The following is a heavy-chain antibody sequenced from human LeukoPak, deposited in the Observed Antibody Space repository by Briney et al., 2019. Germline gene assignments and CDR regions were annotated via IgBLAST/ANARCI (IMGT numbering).Heavy chain of an antibody. D-gene: IGHD6-13*01. CDR2: IIPIFGTA. J-gene: IGHJ4*02. CDR3: AAYTSSWLRFPNDYWGQGTLVTVSSGESSQVWSASGKHFDS. V-gene: IGHV1-69*05. CDR1: GGTFSSYA. Sequence: SVKVSCKASGGTFSSYAISWVRQAPGQGLEWMGRIIPIFGTANYAQKFQGRVTITTDKSTSTAYMDLSSLSSEDTAVYYCAAYTSSWLRFPNDYWGQGTLVTVSSGESSQVWSASGKHFDSWGQGTLVTVSS.